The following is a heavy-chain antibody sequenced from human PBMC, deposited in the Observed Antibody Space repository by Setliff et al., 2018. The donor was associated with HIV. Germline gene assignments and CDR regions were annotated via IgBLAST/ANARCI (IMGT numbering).Heavy chain of an antibody. Sequence: PGGSLRLSCTASGFSFSTYSMNWVRQAPGKGLEWLSYISARSSTIYYADSVKGRFTISRDNAKNSLYLQMNSLRAEDTAIYYCARSRVKVDWFDPWGQGTLVTVSS. CDR3: ARSRVKVDWFDP. D-gene: IGHD2-2*01. CDR2: ISARSSTI. CDR1: GFSFSTYS. J-gene: IGHJ5*02. V-gene: IGHV3-48*04.